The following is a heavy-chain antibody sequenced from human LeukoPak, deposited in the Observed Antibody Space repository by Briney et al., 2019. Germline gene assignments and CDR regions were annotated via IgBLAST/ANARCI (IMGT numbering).Heavy chain of an antibody. V-gene: IGHV3-23*01. D-gene: IGHD6-19*01. Sequence: GGSLRLSCAASGFALRTYAMSWVRQAPGTGLKWVSSISGRDDSTFYADSVKGRFAISRDNSENTLYLQMNSLREEDTAIYYCVRGVGAWYFFGYWGQGTLVAVSS. CDR1: GFALRTYA. J-gene: IGHJ4*02. CDR2: ISGRDDST. CDR3: VRGVGAWYFFGY.